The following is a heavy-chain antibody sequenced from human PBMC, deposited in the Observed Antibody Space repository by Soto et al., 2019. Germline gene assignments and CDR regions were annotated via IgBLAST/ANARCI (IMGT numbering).Heavy chain of an antibody. V-gene: IGHV4-31*03. J-gene: IGHJ5*02. CDR3: ARSYRSYVFDWFDP. D-gene: IGHD6-6*01. CDR1: GGSISSGGYY. Sequence: PSETLSLTCTVSGGSISSGGYYWSWIRQHPGKGLEWIGYIYYSGSTYYNPSLKSRVTISVDTSKNQFSLKLSSVTAADTAVYYCARSYRSYVFDWFDPWGQGTLVTVSS. CDR2: IYYSGST.